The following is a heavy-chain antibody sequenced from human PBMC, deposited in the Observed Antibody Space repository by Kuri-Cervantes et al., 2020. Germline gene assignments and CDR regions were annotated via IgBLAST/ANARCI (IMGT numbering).Heavy chain of an antibody. CDR2: INSDGSST. Sequence: GGSLRLSCAASGFTFSSYWMHWVRQAPGKGLVWVSRINSDGSSTSYADSVKGRFTISRDNAKNSLYLQMNSLRDEDTAVYYCARSPYDYVWGSYDGYYYGMDVWGQGTTVTVSS. J-gene: IGHJ6*02. V-gene: IGHV3-74*01. CDR1: GFTFSSYW. D-gene: IGHD3-16*01. CDR3: ARSPYDYVWGSYDGYYYGMDV.